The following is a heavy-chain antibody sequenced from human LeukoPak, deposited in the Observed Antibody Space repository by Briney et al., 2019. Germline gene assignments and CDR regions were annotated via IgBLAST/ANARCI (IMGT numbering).Heavy chain of an antibody. D-gene: IGHD3-22*01. CDR1: GYTFTGYY. CDR3: AREHSSGYYFDAFDI. V-gene: IGHV1-2*02. J-gene: IGHJ3*02. Sequence: ASVKVSCTASGYTFTGYYMHWVRQAPGQGLEWMGWINPNSGGTNYAQKFQGRVTITRDTSISTAYMELSRLRSDDTAVYYCAREHSSGYYFDAFDIWGQGTMVTVSS. CDR2: INPNSGGT.